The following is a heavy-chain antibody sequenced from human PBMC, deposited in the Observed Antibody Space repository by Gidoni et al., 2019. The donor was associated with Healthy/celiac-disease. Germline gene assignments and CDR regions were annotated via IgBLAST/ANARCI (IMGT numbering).Heavy chain of an antibody. V-gene: IGHV3-66*01. CDR1: GFTVSSNY. D-gene: IGHD3-22*01. CDR3: ARDGYYYDSSGYYFDY. J-gene: IGHJ4*02. CDR2: IYSGGST. Sequence: EVQLVASGGGWVKPGGSLRLSCEASGFTVSSNYMSWVRQAPGKGLEWVSVIYSGGSTYYADSVKGRFTISRDNSKNTLYLQMNSLRAEDTAVYYCARDGYYYDSSGYYFDYWGQGTLVTVSS.